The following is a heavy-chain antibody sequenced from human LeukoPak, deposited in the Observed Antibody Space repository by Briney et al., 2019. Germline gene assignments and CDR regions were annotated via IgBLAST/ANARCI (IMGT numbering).Heavy chain of an antibody. CDR3: ARGGYSYGYSAAWFDY. V-gene: IGHV4-59*01. CDR2: IYYSGST. Sequence: SETLSLTCTVSGGSISSYYWSWIRQPPGKGLEWIGYIYYSGSTNNNPSLKSRVTISVDTSKDQFSLKLSSVTAADTAVYYCARGGYSYGYSAAWFDYWGQGTLVTVSS. J-gene: IGHJ4*02. D-gene: IGHD5-18*01. CDR1: GGSISSYY.